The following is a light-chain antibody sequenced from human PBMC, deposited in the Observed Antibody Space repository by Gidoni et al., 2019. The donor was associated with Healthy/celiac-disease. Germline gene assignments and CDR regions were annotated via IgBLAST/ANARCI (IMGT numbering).Light chain of an antibody. CDR2: KAS. CDR3: QQYNSYLWT. CDR1: QSISSW. J-gene: IGKJ1*01. Sequence: DIQMTQSPSTLSASVGDRVTITCRASQSISSWLAWYQQKPGKAPKLLIYKASSLESGVPSRFSGSGSGTEFTLTISSLQPDDFATYYCQQYNSYLWTFGRXTKVEIK. V-gene: IGKV1-5*03.